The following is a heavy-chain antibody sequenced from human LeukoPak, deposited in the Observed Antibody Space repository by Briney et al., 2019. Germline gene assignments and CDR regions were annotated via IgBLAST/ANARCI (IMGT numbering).Heavy chain of an antibody. CDR3: ARDPQSGEWGPEYYYYYMDV. J-gene: IGHJ6*03. V-gene: IGHV3-21*01. Sequence: KAGGSLRLSCAASGFTFSSYSMNWVRQAPGKGLEWVSSISSSSSYIYYADSVKGRFTISRDNAKNSLYLQMNSLRAEDTAVYYCARDPQSGEWGPEYYYYYMDVWGKGTTVTVSS. D-gene: IGHD3-10*01. CDR2: ISSSSSYI. CDR1: GFTFSSYS.